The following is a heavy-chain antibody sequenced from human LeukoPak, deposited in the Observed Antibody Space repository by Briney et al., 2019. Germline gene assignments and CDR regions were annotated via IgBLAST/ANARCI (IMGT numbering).Heavy chain of an antibody. J-gene: IGHJ4*02. CDR3: AKDLQGHYALDY. CDR2: ISYGGSNR. D-gene: IGHD2-2*01. V-gene: IGHV3-30*18. CDR1: GFTFSSSD. Sequence: PGGSLRLSCAASGFTFSSSDLHWVRQAPGKGLEWVAVISYGGSNRYYADPVKGRSTISRDNSKNTLYLQMNSLRTEDTAVYYCAKDLQGHYALDYWGQGTLVTVSS.